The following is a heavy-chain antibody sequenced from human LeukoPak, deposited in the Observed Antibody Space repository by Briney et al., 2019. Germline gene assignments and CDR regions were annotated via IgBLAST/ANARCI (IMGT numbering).Heavy chain of an antibody. D-gene: IGHD3-22*01. CDR2: IYYGGST. CDR1: GGSVSSSHY. J-gene: IGHJ3*01. V-gene: IGHV4-39*07. Sequence: PSETLSLTCTVSGGSVSSSHYWGWIHQPPGKGLQWIGSIYYGGSTYYNLSLRSRVTTSVDTSKNQFSLKLSSVTAADTAVYYCAKSTYYYDTFVNAFDFWGQGTVVTVSS. CDR3: AKSTYYYDTFVNAFDF.